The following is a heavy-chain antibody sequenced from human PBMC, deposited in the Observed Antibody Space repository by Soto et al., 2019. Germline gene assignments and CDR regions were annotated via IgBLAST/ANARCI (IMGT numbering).Heavy chain of an antibody. CDR1: GGTFSSYA. CDR2: IIPIFGTA. J-gene: IGHJ6*02. D-gene: IGHD3-16*01. CDR3: ARDRIPHFARVRGTYYCYGMDV. V-gene: IGHV1-69*06. Sequence: QVQLVQSGAEVKKPGSSVKVSCKASGGTFSSYAIRWVRQAPGQGLEWMGGIIPIFGTANYAQKFQGRCTITTDKSTSTAYIELSILRSEDTAVYYCARDRIPHFARVRGTYYCYGMDVWGQGTTVTDSS.